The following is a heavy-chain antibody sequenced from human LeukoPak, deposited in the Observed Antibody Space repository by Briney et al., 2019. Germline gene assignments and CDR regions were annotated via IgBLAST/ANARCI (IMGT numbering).Heavy chain of an antibody. D-gene: IGHD5-18*01. Sequence: GGSLTLSCAASGFTFSSYAMSWVRQAPGKGLEWVAAISGSGGSTYYASLMKGLSTISRDNSKNTLYLQMTSLRAEDTAVYYCAKGWIQLWPLDYWGQGTLVTVSS. CDR1: GFTFSSYA. J-gene: IGHJ4*02. CDR2: ISGSGGST. CDR3: AKGWIQLWPLDY. V-gene: IGHV3-23*01.